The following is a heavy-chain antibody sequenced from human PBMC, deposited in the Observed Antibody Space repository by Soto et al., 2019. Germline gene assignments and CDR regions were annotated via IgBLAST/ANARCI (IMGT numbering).Heavy chain of an antibody. CDR2: VSQVGGS. V-gene: IGHV4-38-2*02. Sequence: SETLSLTCSVSGYSIGSGYYWGWIRQPPGKGLEWIGSVSQVGGSYYNPALKSRVSISIDTSRNQFLLNLSSVTATDTAIYYCARVLNGAHWLDSWGQGALVTVYS. CDR1: GYSIGSGYY. J-gene: IGHJ5*01. D-gene: IGHD2-8*01. CDR3: ARVLNGAHWLDS.